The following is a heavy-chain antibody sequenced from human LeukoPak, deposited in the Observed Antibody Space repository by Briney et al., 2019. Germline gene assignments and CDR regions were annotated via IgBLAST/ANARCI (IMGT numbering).Heavy chain of an antibody. Sequence: PGGSLRRSCAASGFTFKDYGMSWVRHAPGKGLEWVSGINWNGGSTGYADSVKGRFTISRDNAKNSLYLQMNSLRAEDTALYHCARGGDDSTEGIDYWGQGTLVTVSS. V-gene: IGHV3-20*01. D-gene: IGHD3-22*01. CDR3: ARGGDDSTEGIDY. CDR1: GFTFKDYG. J-gene: IGHJ4*02. CDR2: INWNGGST.